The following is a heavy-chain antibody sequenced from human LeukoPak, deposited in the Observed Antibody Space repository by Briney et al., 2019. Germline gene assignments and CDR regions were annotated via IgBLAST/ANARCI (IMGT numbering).Heavy chain of an antibody. J-gene: IGHJ4*02. CDR1: GYTFTSYY. CDR2: INPSGGGT. CDR3: ARDIHEEGWELLDY. D-gene: IGHD1-26*01. V-gene: IGHV1-46*01. Sequence: GASVKVSCKASGYTFTSYYMHWVRQAPGQGLEWMGIINPSGGGTSHAQKFQGRVTMTRDTSTGTVYMELSSLGSEDTAVYYCARDIHEEGWELLDYWGQGTLVTVSS.